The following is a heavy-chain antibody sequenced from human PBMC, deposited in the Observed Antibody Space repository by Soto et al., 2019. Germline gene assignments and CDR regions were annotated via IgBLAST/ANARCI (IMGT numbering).Heavy chain of an antibody. J-gene: IGHJ4*02. CDR2: IYSGGST. CDR1: GFNVSSNY. CDR3: ASGPDVGISTS. D-gene: IGHD2-2*01. Sequence: EVQLVESGGGLIQPGGSLRLSCAASGFNVSSNYMSWVRQAPGKGLEWLSVIYSGGSTYYAESVKGRFTISRDNSKNTLNLQMNALRVEDTAVYYCASGPDVGISTSWGQGTLVTVSS. V-gene: IGHV3-53*01.